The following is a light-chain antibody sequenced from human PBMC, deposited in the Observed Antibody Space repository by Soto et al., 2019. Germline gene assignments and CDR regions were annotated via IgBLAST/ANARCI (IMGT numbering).Light chain of an antibody. CDR1: QSVSSN. CDR2: GAS. V-gene: IGKV3-15*01. CDR3: QQYKNWPLT. J-gene: IGKJ4*01. Sequence: EIVMTQSPATLSVPPGGRATLSCRASQSVSSNLAWYQQKHGQAPRLLIYGASTRATGFPARFSGSGSGTEFTLTISSLQSEDFAVYYCQQYKNWPLTFGGGTRVEIK.